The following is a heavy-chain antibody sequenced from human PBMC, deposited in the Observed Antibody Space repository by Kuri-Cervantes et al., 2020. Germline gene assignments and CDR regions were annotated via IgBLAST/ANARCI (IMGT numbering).Heavy chain of an antibody. CDR1: GYSFSSGYY. Sequence: AETLSLTCAVSGYSFSSGYYWGWIRQPPGKGLERIGNIYHSGRTNYNPSLKSRVTISVDTSKNQFSLKLRSVTAADTAVYYCARDGYRRSGYEFDYWGQGTLVTVSS. CDR3: ARDGYRRSGYEFDY. D-gene: IGHD5-12*01. CDR2: IYHSGRT. J-gene: IGHJ4*02. V-gene: IGHV4-38-2*02.